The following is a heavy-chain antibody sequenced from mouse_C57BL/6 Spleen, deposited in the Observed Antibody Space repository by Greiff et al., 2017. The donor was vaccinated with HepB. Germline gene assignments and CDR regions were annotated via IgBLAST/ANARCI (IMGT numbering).Heavy chain of an antibody. D-gene: IGHD1-1*01. Sequence: QVQLQQPGAELVRPGSSVKLSCKASGYTFTSYWMQWVKQRPIQGLEWIGNIDPSDSETHYNQKFKDKATLTVDKSSSTAYMQLSSLTSEDSAVYYCARDYGSREDWFAYWGQGTLVTVSA. CDR3: ARDYGSREDWFAY. J-gene: IGHJ3*01. V-gene: IGHV1-52*01. CDR2: IDPSDSET. CDR1: GYTFTSYW.